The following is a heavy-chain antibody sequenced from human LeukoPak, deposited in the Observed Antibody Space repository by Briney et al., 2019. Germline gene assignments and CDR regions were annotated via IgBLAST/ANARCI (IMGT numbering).Heavy chain of an antibody. J-gene: IGHJ4*02. CDR2: INEDGSVK. CDR3: AKVPRDSDCY. V-gene: IGHV3-7*01. D-gene: IGHD2-21*02. Sequence: GGSLRLSCAVSGGTFSAYWMAWVRQSPGKGLEWVAEINEDGSVKYYVDSMKGRFTISRDNAKNSLYLQMNSLGAEDTAVYYCAKVPRDSDCYWGQGTLPTVSS. CDR1: GGTFSAYW.